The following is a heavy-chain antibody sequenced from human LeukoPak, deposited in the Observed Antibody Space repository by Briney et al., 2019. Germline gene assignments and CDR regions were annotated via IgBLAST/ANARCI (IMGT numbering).Heavy chain of an antibody. J-gene: IGHJ4*02. Sequence: SETLSLTCTVSGGSISSYYWSWIRQPPGKGLEWIGEVHKSGSTNYYPSLQSRVTISIDKSKNQIALELTSVTAADTAVYYCAREIVGAPTPGAYWGQGILVTVSS. CDR1: GGSISSYY. CDR3: AREIVGAPTPGAY. CDR2: VHKSGST. V-gene: IGHV4-59*12. D-gene: IGHD1-26*01.